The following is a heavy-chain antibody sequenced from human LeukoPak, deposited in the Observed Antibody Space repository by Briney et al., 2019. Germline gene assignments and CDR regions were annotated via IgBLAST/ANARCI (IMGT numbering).Heavy chain of an antibody. J-gene: IGHJ4*02. Sequence: PGGSLRLSCAASAFTFSSYAMSWVRQAPGKGLEWVSAISGSGGSTYYADSVKGRFTISRDNSKNTLYLQMNSLRAEDTAVYYCAARHSSSARPLPARPLFVDYWGQGTLVTVSS. CDR1: AFTFSSYA. D-gene: IGHD6-6*01. CDR2: ISGSGGST. CDR3: AARHSSSARPLPARPLFVDY. V-gene: IGHV3-23*01.